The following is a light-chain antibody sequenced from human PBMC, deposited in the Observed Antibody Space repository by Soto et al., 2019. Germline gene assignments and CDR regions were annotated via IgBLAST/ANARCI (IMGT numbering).Light chain of an antibody. J-gene: IGKJ1*01. V-gene: IGKV1-39*01. CDR1: QSISSY. CDR3: QQSYSTPPT. Sequence: SSLSASVGDRVTITCRASQSISSYLNWYQQKPGKAPHLLIYVASSLQSGVPSRFSGSGSGTDFTLTISSLQPEDFATYYCQQSYSTPPTFGQGTKVDIK. CDR2: VAS.